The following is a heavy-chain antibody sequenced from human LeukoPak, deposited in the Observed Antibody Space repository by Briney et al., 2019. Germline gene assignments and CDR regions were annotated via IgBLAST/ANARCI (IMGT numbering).Heavy chain of an antibody. CDR2: INIYKGNT. D-gene: IGHD3-16*02. Sequence: ASVKVSCKASGYTIYSYGISWVRQAPGQGLEWMGWINIYKGNTKYAQRFQGRVTMTTDTSTSTAYMEVTSLRSDDTAVYYCARDQYDSVWDSHRPYFDYWGQGTLVTVSS. CDR3: ARDQYDSVWDSHRPYFDY. V-gene: IGHV1-18*01. J-gene: IGHJ4*02. CDR1: GYTIYSYG.